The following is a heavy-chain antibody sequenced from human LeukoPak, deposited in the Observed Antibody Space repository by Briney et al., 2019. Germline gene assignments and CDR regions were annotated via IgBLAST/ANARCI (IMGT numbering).Heavy chain of an antibody. CDR1: GYTFTSYA. CDR2: INAGNGNT. Sequence: ASVKVSCKASGYTFTSYAMHWVRQAPGRRLEWMGWINAGNGNTKYSQKFQGRVTITRDTSASTAYMELSSLRSEDTAVYYCARSCSSTSCYEGYYYYYGMDVWGQGTTVTVSS. CDR3: ARSCSSTSCYEGYYYYYGMDV. J-gene: IGHJ6*02. V-gene: IGHV1-3*01. D-gene: IGHD2-2*01.